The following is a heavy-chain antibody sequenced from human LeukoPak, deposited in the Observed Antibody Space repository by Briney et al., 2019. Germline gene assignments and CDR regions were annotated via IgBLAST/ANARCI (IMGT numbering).Heavy chain of an antibody. CDR1: GFTYSHYG. CDR3: SKWKAIVLVPAARSPIDY. J-gene: IGHJ4*02. V-gene: IGHV3-23*01. D-gene: IGHD2-2*01. Sequence: GGTLRLSCVASGFTYSHYGMNWVRQAPGKGLEWVSGITSDSRGIYYADSVKGRFTISRDNSKHTLYLQMNSLRAEDTAVYYCSKWKAIVLVPAARSPIDYWGQGTLVTVSS. CDR2: ITSDSRGI.